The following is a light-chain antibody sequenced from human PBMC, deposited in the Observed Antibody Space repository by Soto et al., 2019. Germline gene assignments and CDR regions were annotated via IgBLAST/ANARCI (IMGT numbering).Light chain of an antibody. CDR3: QQRSNWPPMYT. J-gene: IGKJ2*01. Sequence: EIVLTQSPATLSLSPGERATLSCRASQSVSSYLAWYQQKPGQAPRLLIYDASNRATGIPARFSGSGSGTDCTLTISSLEPEDFAVYYCQQRSNWPPMYTVGQGTKLEIK. CDR1: QSVSSY. V-gene: IGKV3-11*01. CDR2: DAS.